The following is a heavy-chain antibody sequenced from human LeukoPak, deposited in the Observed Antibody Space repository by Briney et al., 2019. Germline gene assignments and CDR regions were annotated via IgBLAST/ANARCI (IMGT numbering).Heavy chain of an antibody. D-gene: IGHD2-2*01. CDR2: INSDGSST. Sequence: GGSLRLSCAASGFTFSSYWMHWVRQAPGKGLVWVSPINSDGSSTSYADSVKGRFTISRDNAKNTLYLQMNSLRAEDTAVYYCARGGDIVVVRAARGIEYWGQGTLVTVSS. CDR1: GFTFSSYW. V-gene: IGHV3-74*01. CDR3: ARGGDIVVVRAARGIEY. J-gene: IGHJ4*02.